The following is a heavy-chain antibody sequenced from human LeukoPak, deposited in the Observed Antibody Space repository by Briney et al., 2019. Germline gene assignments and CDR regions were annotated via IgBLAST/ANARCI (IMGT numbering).Heavy chain of an antibody. CDR2: IRYDGSNK. CDR3: AKDFEDCGGDCHSPSPLDY. D-gene: IGHD2-21*02. J-gene: IGHJ4*02. Sequence: SGGSLRLSCAASGFTFSSYGMHWVRPAPGKGLEWVAFIRYDGSNKFYADSVRGRFIISRDNSKNTLYLQMNSLRAEDTAVYYCAKDFEDCGGDCHSPSPLDYWGQGTLVTVSS. V-gene: IGHV3-30*02. CDR1: GFTFSSYG.